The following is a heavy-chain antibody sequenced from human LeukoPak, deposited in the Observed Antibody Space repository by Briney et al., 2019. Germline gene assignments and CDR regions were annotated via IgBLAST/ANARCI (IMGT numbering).Heavy chain of an antibody. J-gene: IGHJ4*02. Sequence: PGGSLRLSCAASGFTVSSNYMSWVRQAPGKGLEWVANIKPDGSEKYYVDSVKGRFTISRDNARNLLYLQMNSLRAEDTAVYYCARHPYGVLDYWGQGTLVTVTS. CDR3: ARHPYGVLDY. D-gene: IGHD4-17*01. CDR1: GFTVSSNY. CDR2: IKPDGSEK. V-gene: IGHV3-7*01.